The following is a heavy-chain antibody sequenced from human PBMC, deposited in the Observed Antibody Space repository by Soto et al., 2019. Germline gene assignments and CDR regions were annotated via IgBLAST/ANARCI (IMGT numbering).Heavy chain of an antibody. V-gene: IGHV4-39*02. D-gene: IGHD2-2*01. CDR1: GGSISSSSYY. Sequence: PSETLSLTCTVSGGSISSSSYYWGWIRQPPGKGLEWIGSIYYSGSTYYNPSLKSRVTISVDTSKNQFSLKLSSVTAADTAVYYCAREDSIIIPAVSDFWGQGTLVTVSS. J-gene: IGHJ4*02. CDR3: AREDSIIIPAVSDF. CDR2: IYYSGST.